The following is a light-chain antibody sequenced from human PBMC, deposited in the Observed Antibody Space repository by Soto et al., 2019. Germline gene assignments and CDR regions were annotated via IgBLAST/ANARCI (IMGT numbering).Light chain of an antibody. V-gene: IGLV1-44*01. J-gene: IGLJ1*01. Sequence: QLVLTQPPSASGTPGQRVTISCSGGSSNIGGNTVNWYRQVPGAAPKLLIYSNNQRPSGVPDRLSGSKSGTSASLAISGLQSEDEADYYCAAWDDSLDGLYVFGTGTQLTVL. CDR3: AAWDDSLDGLYV. CDR1: SSNIGGNT. CDR2: SNN.